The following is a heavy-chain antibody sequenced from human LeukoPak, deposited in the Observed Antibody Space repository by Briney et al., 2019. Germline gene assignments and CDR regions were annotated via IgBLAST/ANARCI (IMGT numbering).Heavy chain of an antibody. J-gene: IGHJ6*02. CDR1: GFTFSSYA. D-gene: IGHD3-3*01. CDR3: AKGINSAYYDFWSGYLQGYYYYGMDV. Sequence: GGSLRLSCAASGFTFSSYAMSWVRQAPGKGLEWVSAISGSGGSTYYADSVKGRFTISRDNSKNTLYLQMNSLRAEDTAVYYCAKGINSAYYDFWSGYLQGYYYYGMDVWGQGTTVTVSS. V-gene: IGHV3-23*01. CDR2: ISGSGGST.